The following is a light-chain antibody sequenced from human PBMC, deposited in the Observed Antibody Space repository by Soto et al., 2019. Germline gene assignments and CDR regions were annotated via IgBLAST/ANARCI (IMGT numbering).Light chain of an antibody. CDR3: ASWNDSLNVV. Sequence: QSVLTQPPSASGTPGQTVTISCSGSSSNIGSNTVVWYQQLPGTAPQLLIYSNNQRPSGVPDRFSGSKSGNSASLAISGLQSEDEADYYCASWNDSLNVVFGGGTKLTVL. J-gene: IGLJ2*01. CDR1: SSNIGSNT. V-gene: IGLV1-44*01. CDR2: SNN.